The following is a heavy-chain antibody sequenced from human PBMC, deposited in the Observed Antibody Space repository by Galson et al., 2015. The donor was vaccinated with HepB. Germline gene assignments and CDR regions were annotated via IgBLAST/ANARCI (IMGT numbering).Heavy chain of an antibody. CDR3: AKDQIVHVGEMDV. Sequence: SLRLSCAASGFTFSSSAMNWVRQAPGKGLEWVSAIGGGGGSTYYADSVKGRFTISRDNSKNTLYLQMNSLRAEDTAVYYCAKDQIVHVGEMDVWGQGTTVTVSS. CDR2: IGGGGGST. D-gene: IGHD2-15*01. CDR1: GFTFSSSA. V-gene: IGHV3-23*01. J-gene: IGHJ6*02.